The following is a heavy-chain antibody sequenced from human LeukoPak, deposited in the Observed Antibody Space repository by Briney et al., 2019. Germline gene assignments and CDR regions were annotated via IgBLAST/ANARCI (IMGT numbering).Heavy chain of an antibody. CDR3: ARGAGSGYYPFDY. V-gene: IGHV4-59*01. D-gene: IGHD3-22*01. Sequence: SETLSLTCTVSGGSISSYYWSWIRQPPGKGLEWIGYIYYSGTTNYNPSLKRRVTISVDTSKNQFSLKLTSVTAADTAVYYCARGAGSGYYPFDYWGQGTLVTVSS. CDR2: IYYSGTT. J-gene: IGHJ4*02. CDR1: GGSISSYY.